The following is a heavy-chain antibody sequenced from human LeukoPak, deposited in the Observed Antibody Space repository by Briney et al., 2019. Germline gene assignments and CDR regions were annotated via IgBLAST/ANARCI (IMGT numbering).Heavy chain of an antibody. CDR1: GYTFTDYH. D-gene: IGHD5-18*01. CDR3: ATDTIPRYSYDY. V-gene: IGHV1-69-2*01. J-gene: IGHJ4*02. Sequence: ASVKVSCKVSGYTFTDYHMHWVQQAPGKGLEWMGLVDPEDGETIYAEKFQGRVTITADTSTDTAYMELSSLRSEDTAVYYCATDTIPRYSYDYWGQGTLVTVSS. CDR2: VDPEDGET.